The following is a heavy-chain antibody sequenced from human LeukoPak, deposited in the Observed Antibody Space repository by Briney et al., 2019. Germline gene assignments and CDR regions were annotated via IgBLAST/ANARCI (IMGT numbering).Heavy chain of an antibody. CDR3: AKWSDYANAFDI. CDR2: IYYSRST. CDR1: GGSITSYY. D-gene: IGHD4-17*01. V-gene: IGHV4-59*01. J-gene: IGHJ3*02. Sequence: SETLSLTCTDSGGSITSYYWSWIRQSPGKGLEWIGHIYYSRSTNYSPSLKSRVTISIDTSRKQFSLKVSSVTAADTAMYYCAKWSDYANAFDIWGQGTVVIVSS.